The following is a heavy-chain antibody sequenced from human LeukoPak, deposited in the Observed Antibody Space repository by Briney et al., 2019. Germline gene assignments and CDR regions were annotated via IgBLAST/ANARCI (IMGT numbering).Heavy chain of an antibody. CDR2: INHSGST. Sequence: PSETLSLACTASGGSISSYYWSWIGQPPGKGLEGIGEINHSGSTNYNPSLKSRVTISVDTSKNQFSLKLSSVTAADTAVYYCATHSRPMVRARPRYFDYWGQGTLVTVSS. CDR1: GGSISSYY. CDR3: ATHSRPMVRARPRYFDY. D-gene: IGHD3-10*01. V-gene: IGHV4-34*01. J-gene: IGHJ4*02.